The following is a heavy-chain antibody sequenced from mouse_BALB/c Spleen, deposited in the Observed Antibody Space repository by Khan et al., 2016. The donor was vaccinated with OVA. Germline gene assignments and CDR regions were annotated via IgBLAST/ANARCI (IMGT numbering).Heavy chain of an antibody. CDR2: IRSKSNNYAT. CDR1: GFTFNTYA. CDR3: VRQLGLSSAWFAY. V-gene: IGHV10-1*02. Sequence: EVQLQESGGGLVQPKGSLKLSCAASGFTFNTYAMNWVRQAPGKGLEWVARIRSKSNNYATYYADSVKDRFTISRDDFPSMLYQQMNNLKTEDTAMYYCVRQLGLSSAWFAYWGQGTLVTVSA. J-gene: IGHJ3*01. D-gene: IGHD3-1*01.